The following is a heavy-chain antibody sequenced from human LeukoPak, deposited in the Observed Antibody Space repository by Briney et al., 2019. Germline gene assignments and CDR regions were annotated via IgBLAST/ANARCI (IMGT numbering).Heavy chain of an antibody. V-gene: IGHV4-34*01. CDR1: GGSFSGYY. CDR3: ARNIVVVPAAIGGYNWFDP. J-gene: IGHJ5*02. Sequence: SETLSLTCAVYGGSFSGYYWSWIRQPPGKGLEWIGVINHSGSTNYNPSLKSQVTISVDTCKNQFSLKLSAVTAADTAVYYCARNIVVVPAAIGGYNWFDPWGQGTLVTVSS. D-gene: IGHD2-2*02. CDR2: INHSGST.